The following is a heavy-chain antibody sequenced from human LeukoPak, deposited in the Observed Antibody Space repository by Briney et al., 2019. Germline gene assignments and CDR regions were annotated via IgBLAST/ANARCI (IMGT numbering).Heavy chain of an antibody. CDR2: ISSSSSYI. V-gene: IGHV3-21*01. J-gene: IGHJ6*02. CDR3: ARDGDVDIVATSYGMDV. CDR1: GYTFSTYW. D-gene: IGHD5-12*01. Sequence: PGGSLRLSCAASGYTFSTYWMHWVRQGPGKGLVWVSSISSSSSYIYYADSVKGRFTISRDNAKNSLYLQMNSLRAEDTAVYYCARDGDVDIVATSYGMDVWGQGTTVTVSS.